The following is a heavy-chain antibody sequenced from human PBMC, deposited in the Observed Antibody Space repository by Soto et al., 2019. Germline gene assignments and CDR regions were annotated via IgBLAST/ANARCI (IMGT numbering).Heavy chain of an antibody. Sequence: GGSLRLSCAASGFTFSSYGMHWVRQAPGKGLEWVAVIWYDGSNKYYADSVKGRFTISRDNSKNTLYLQMNSLRAEDTAVYYCARGKQQLVLYYFDYWGQGTLVTVSS. D-gene: IGHD6-13*01. J-gene: IGHJ4*02. CDR3: ARGKQQLVLYYFDY. CDR1: GFTFSSYG. V-gene: IGHV3-33*01. CDR2: IWYDGSNK.